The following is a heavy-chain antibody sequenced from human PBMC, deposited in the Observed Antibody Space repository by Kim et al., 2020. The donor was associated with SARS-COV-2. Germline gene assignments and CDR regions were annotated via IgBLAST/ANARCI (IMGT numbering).Heavy chain of an antibody. V-gene: IGHV3-66*01. CDR3: AREMSCGSCYSALVY. J-gene: IGHJ4*02. D-gene: IGHD2-15*01. Sequence: GGSLRLSCAASGFTVSSNYMNWVRQAPGKGLEWVSVIYSGGSTYYSDSVKGRFTISRDNSKNTLYLQMNSLRAEDTAVYYCAREMSCGSCYSALVYWGRGTPIVVAS. CDR1: GFTVSSNY. CDR2: IYSGGST.